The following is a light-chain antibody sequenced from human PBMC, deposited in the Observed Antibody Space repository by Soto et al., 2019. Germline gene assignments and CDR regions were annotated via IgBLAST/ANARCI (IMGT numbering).Light chain of an antibody. J-gene: IGLJ1*01. CDR3: SSFAGSNTVYV. Sequence: QSALTQPSSASGSPGQSVTISCTGTSSDVGGWDCVSWYQQHPGKVPKLIIYEVTKRPSGVPDRFSGSKSGNTASLTVSGLQAEDEADYYCSSFAGSNTVYVFGTGTKVTVL. CDR2: EVT. V-gene: IGLV2-8*01. CDR1: SSDVGGWDC.